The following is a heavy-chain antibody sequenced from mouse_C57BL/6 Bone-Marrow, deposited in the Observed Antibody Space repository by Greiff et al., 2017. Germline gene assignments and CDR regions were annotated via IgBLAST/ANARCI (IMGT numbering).Heavy chain of an antibody. CDR1: GYTFTGYW. CDR3: AGEGGCGGSSWHY. V-gene: IGHV1-9*01. Sequence: QVQLQQSGAELMKPGASVKLSCKATGYTFTGYWIEWVKQRPGHGLEWIGEILPGSGSTNYNEKFKGKATFTADTSSNTAYMQLSSLTTEDSAIYYCAGEGGCGGSSWHYWGQGTLVTVSA. J-gene: IGHJ3*01. CDR2: ILPGSGST. D-gene: IGHD1-1*01.